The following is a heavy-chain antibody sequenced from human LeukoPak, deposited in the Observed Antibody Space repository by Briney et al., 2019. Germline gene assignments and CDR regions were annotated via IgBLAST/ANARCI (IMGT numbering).Heavy chain of an antibody. D-gene: IGHD3-16*01. CDR2: INPSGGST. V-gene: IGHV1-46*01. J-gene: IGHJ3*02. CDR1: GYTFTSYY. CDR3: ARDLGGVFQWSLFEAFDI. Sequence: ASVKVSCTASGYTFTSYYMHWVRQAPGQGLEWMGIINPSGGSTSYAQKFQGRVTMTRDMSTSTVYMELSSLRSEDTAVYYCARDLGGVFQWSLFEAFDIWGQGTMVTVSS.